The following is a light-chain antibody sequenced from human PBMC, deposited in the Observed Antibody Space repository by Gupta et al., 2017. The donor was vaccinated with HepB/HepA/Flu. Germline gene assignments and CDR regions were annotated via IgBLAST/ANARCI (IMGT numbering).Light chain of an antibody. CDR3: SSYAGNNILM. Sequence: QSALTQPPSASGSPGQPPTISCTGTSSDVGGYNYVSWYQQYPGKAPTLMIYEVTKRPSGVPDRFSGSKSGNTASLTVSGLQAEDEADYYCSSYAGNNILMFGGGTRLTVL. V-gene: IGLV2-8*01. CDR2: EVT. J-gene: IGLJ3*02. CDR1: SSDVGGYNY.